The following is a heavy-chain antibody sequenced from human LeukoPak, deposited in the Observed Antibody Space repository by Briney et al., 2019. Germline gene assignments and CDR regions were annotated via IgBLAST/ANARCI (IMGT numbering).Heavy chain of an antibody. Sequence: SQTLSLTCTVSGGSVTSGNYYWNWIRQPAGKGLEWIGRIYTNGGASYNPSLKGRVTISIDASKNQFSLKLSSVTAADTAVYYCAREPPGYWGQGILVTVSS. CDR3: AREPPGY. V-gene: IGHV4-61*02. CDR2: IYTNGGA. CDR1: GGSVTSGNYY. J-gene: IGHJ4*02.